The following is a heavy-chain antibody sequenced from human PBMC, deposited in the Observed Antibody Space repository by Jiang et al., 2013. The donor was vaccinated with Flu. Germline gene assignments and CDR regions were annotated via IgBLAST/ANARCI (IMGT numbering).Heavy chain of an antibody. CDR3: AHRSFETPPRGKYWYFDL. V-gene: IGHV2-5*01. CDR1: GFSLSTSGVG. D-gene: IGHD3-9*01. Sequence: LVKPTQTLTLTCTFSGFSLSTSGVGVGWIRQPPGKALEWLALIYWNDDKRYSPSLKSRLTITKDTSKNQVVLTMTNMDPVDTATYYCAHRSFETPPRGKYWYFDLWGRGTLVTVSS. J-gene: IGHJ2*01. CDR2: IYWNDDK.